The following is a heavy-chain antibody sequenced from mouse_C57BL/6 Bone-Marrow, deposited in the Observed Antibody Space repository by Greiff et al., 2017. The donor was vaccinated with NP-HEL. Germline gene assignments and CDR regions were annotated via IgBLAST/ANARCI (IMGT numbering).Heavy chain of an antibody. Sequence: QVHVKQPGAELVKPGASVKMSCKASGYTFTSYWITWVKQRPGQGLEWIGDIYPGSGSTNYNEKFKSKATLTVDTSSSTAYMQLSSLTSEDSAVYYSARRYYGSSSWFAYWGPGTLVTVSA. CDR1: GYTFTSYW. CDR3: ARRYYGSSSWFAY. CDR2: IYPGSGST. J-gene: IGHJ3*01. V-gene: IGHV1-55*01. D-gene: IGHD1-1*01.